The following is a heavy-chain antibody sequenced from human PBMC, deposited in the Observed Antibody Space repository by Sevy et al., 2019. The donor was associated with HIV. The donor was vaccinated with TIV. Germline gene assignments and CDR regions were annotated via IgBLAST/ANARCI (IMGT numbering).Heavy chain of an antibody. CDR1: GYTFTSYD. CDR2: MSPNTGAT. V-gene: IGHV1-8*01. J-gene: IGHJ6*02. CDR3: ARGGNGDFWSYEYYYYGMDV. Sequence: ASVKVSCKAFGYTFTSYDINWVRQAPGQGLEWMGWMSPNTGATGFAQKFQGRVTLTRNKSITTAYMGLSSLTYEDTAVYYCARGGNGDFWSYEYYYYGMDVWGQGTTVTVSS. D-gene: IGHD3-3*01.